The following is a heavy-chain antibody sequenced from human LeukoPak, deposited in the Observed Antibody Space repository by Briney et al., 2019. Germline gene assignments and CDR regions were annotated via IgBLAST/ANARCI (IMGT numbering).Heavy chain of an antibody. D-gene: IGHD3-22*01. J-gene: IGHJ4*02. Sequence: GGSLRLSCAASGFTFSSYAMSWVRQAPGKGLEWVSAISVSGGSTYYADSVKGRFTISRDNSKNTLYLQMNSLRAEDTAVYYCAKDAPLGDYYDSSGYYGWWGQGTLVTVSS. V-gene: IGHV3-23*01. CDR2: ISVSGGST. CDR1: GFTFSSYA. CDR3: AKDAPLGDYYDSSGYYGW.